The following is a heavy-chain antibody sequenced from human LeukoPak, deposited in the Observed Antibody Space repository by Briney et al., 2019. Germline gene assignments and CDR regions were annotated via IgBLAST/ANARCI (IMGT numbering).Heavy chain of an antibody. CDR1: GSSFTSYW. V-gene: IGHV5-51*01. CDR2: IYPGDSDT. D-gene: IGHD6-13*01. J-gene: IGHJ4*02. Sequence: GASLQISCKGSGSSFTSYWIGWVRQLPGKGLEWMGIIYPGDSDTRYSPSFQGQVTISADKSISTAYLQWSSLKASDTAMYYCYVAAAGHSSIDYWGQGTLVTVSS. CDR3: YVAAAGHSSIDY.